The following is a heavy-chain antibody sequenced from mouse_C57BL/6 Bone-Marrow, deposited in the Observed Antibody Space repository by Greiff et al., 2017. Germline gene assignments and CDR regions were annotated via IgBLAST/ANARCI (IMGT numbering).Heavy chain of an antibody. V-gene: IGHV1-18*01. J-gene: IGHJ1*03. Sequence: VQLKQSGPELVKPGASVKIPCKASGYTFTDYNMDWVKQSHGKSLEWIGDINPNNGGTIYNQKFKGKATLTVDKSSSTAYMELRSLTSEDSAVXYCASAYYYGSSIYWYFDVWGTGTPVTVSS. D-gene: IGHD1-1*01. CDR1: GYTFTDYN. CDR3: ASAYYYGSSIYWYFDV. CDR2: INPNNGGT.